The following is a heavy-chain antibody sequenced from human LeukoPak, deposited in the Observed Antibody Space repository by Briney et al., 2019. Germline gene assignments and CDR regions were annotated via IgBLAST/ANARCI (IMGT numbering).Heavy chain of an antibody. CDR3: ARDGFVDTAMVTLDY. D-gene: IGHD5-18*01. CDR1: GGSISSGGYY. J-gene: IGHJ4*02. V-gene: IGHV4-61*08. Sequence: SETLSLTCTVSGGSISSGGYYWSWIRQPPGKGLEWIGYIYYSGSTNYNPSLKSRVTMSVDTSKNQFSLKLSSVTAADTAVYYCARDGFVDTAMVTLDYWGQGTLVTVSS. CDR2: IYYSGST.